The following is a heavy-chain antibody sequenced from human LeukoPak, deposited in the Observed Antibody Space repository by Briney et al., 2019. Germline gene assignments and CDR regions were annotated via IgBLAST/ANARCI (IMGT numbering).Heavy chain of an antibody. CDR2: INHSGST. V-gene: IGHV4-34*01. Sequence: PSETLSLTCAVYGGSFRGYYWSWIRQPPGKGLEWIGEINHSGSTNYNPSLKSRVTISVDTSKNQFSLKLSSVTAADTAVYYCARRGGVTTLRYWGQGTLVTVSS. CDR3: ARRGGVTTLRY. J-gene: IGHJ4*02. D-gene: IGHD3-16*01. CDR1: GGSFRGYY.